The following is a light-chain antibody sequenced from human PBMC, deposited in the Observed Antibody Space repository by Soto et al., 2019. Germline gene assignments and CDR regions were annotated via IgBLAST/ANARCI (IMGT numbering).Light chain of an antibody. CDR3: QQYGSSGT. J-gene: IGKJ1*01. CDR1: QSVSSY. Sequence: EIVLTQSPATLSLSPGERATLSCRASQSVSSYLAWYQQKPGQAPRFLIYDAYNGATGIPARFSGSGSGTDFTLTISSLEPEDFAVYYCQQYGSSGTFGQGTKVDIK. V-gene: IGKV3-11*01. CDR2: DAY.